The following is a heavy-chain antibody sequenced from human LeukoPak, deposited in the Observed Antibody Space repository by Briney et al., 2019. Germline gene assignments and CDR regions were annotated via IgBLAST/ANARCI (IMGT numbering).Heavy chain of an antibody. J-gene: IGHJ4*02. V-gene: IGHV3-48*03. CDR2: ISSSGNSI. D-gene: IGHD2/OR15-2a*01. Sequence: PGGSLRLSCAASGFTFSNYAMNWVRQAPGKGLEWVSYISSSGNSIYYTDSVKGRFTISRDNAKSSLYLQMNSLRAEDTAVYFCARDPKNVISARGGSIYNWGQGTLVTVST. CDR1: GFTFSNYA. CDR3: ARDPKNVISARGGSIYN.